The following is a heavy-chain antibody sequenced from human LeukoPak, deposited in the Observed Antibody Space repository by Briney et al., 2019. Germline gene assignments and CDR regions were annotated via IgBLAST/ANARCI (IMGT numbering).Heavy chain of an antibody. D-gene: IGHD2-2*02. V-gene: IGHV4-61*01. J-gene: IGHJ4*02. CDR1: GASVSSDSNY. CDR3: ARRYTASPGERFDY. Sequence: SETLSLTCTVSGASVSSDSNYWSWIRQPPGKGLEWIGYISYTGNTNYNPSLKSRVTISVDTSKNQFSLMLRSLTAADTAVYYCARRYTASPGERFDYWGQGTLVTVSS. CDR2: ISYTGNT.